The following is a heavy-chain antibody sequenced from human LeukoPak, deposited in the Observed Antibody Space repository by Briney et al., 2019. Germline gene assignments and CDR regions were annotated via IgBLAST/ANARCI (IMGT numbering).Heavy chain of an antibody. Sequence: SETLSLTCTVSGGSISSGDYYWSWIRQPAGKGLEWIGRIYTSGSTNYNPSLKSRVTMSVDTSKNQFSLKLSSVTAADTAVYYCARTQDYYWFDPWGQGTLVTVSS. D-gene: IGHD4/OR15-4a*01. CDR2: IYTSGST. V-gene: IGHV4-61*02. J-gene: IGHJ5*02. CDR1: GGSISSGDYY. CDR3: ARTQDYYWFDP.